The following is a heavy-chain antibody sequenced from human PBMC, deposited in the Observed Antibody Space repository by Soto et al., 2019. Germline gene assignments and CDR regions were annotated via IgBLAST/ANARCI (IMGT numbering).Heavy chain of an antibody. CDR1: GFTVSSND. V-gene: IGHV3-53*04. D-gene: IGHD2-15*01. CDR3: ARVCSDPKCYYFDY. CDR2: IYSGGST. J-gene: IGHJ4*02. Sequence: GGSLRLSCAASGFTVSSNDMNWVRQAPGKGLEWVSVIYSGGSTYYSDSVKGRFTISIHNSKNTLYLQMNSLRAEDTAVYYCARVCSDPKCYYFDYWGQGTLVTVSS.